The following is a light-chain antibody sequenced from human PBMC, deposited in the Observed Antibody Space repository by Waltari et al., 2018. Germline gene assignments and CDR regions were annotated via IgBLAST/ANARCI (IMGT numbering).Light chain of an antibody. CDR2: KAS. J-gene: IGKJ1*01. CDR1: QSISSW. Sequence: DIQMTQSPSTLSASVGDRVTITCRVSQSISSWLARYQQKPGKAPKLLIYKASSLESGVPSRFSGSGSGTEFTLTISSLQPDDFATYYCQQYNSYSWTFGQGTKVEIK. CDR3: QQYNSYSWT. V-gene: IGKV1-5*03.